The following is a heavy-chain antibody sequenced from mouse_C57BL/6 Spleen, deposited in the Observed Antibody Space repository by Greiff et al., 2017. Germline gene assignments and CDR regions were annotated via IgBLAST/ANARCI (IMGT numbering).Heavy chain of an antibody. V-gene: IGHV1-15*01. J-gene: IGHJ2*01. CDR1: GYTFTDYE. CDR3: TRSGITTSPDY. CDR2: IDPETGGT. Sequence: QVQLQQSGAELVRPGASVTLSCKASGYTFTDYEMHWVKQTPVHGLEWIGAIDPETGGTAYNQKFKGKAILTADKSSSTAYMELRSLTSEDSAVYYWTRSGITTSPDYWGQGTTLTVSS. D-gene: IGHD1-1*01.